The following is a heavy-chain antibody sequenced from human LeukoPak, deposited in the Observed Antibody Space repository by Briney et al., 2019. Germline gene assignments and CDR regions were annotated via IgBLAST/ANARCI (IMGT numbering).Heavy chain of an antibody. D-gene: IGHD1-26*01. V-gene: IGHV4-39*01. J-gene: IGHJ2*01. Sequence: SETLSLTCTVSGGSISSSSYYWGWIRQPPGKGLEWIGSIYYSGSTYYNPSLKSRVTISVDTSKNQFSLKLSSVTAADTAVYYCARHRVGAPTLGRWYFDLWGRGTLVTVSS. CDR3: ARHRVGAPTLGRWYFDL. CDR2: IYYSGST. CDR1: GGSISSSSYY.